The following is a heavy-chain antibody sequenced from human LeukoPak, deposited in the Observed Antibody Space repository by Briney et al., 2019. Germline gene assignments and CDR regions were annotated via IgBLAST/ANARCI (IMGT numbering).Heavy chain of an antibody. V-gene: IGHV1-69*05. D-gene: IGHD1-7*01. CDR2: IIPIFGTA. J-gene: IGHJ5*02. Sequence: SVKVSCKASGGTFSRYAIGWVRQAPGQGLEWMGGIIPIFGTANYAQKFQGRVKITTDESTSTAYMELSSLRSEDTAVYYCARDNYAGANWFDPWGQGTLVTVSS. CDR1: GGTFSRYA. CDR3: ARDNYAGANWFDP.